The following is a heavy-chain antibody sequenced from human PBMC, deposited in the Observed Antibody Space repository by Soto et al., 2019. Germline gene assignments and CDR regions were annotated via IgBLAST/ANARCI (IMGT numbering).Heavy chain of an antibody. CDR3: ARAITNRLRVVEY. V-gene: IGHV3-23*01. J-gene: IGHJ4*02. Sequence: PGGSLRLSCTASGFTFSSYAMSWVRQAPGKGLEWFSGISSSGERRYQAASAKGRFTISRDNSKNTLYRQMNSLRAEDTAIYYCARAITNRLRVVEYWGQGTQVTVSS. CDR2: ISSSGERR. CDR1: GFTFSSYA. D-gene: IGHD4-17*01.